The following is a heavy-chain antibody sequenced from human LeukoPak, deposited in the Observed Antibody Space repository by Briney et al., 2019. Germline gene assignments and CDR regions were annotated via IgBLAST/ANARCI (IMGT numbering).Heavy chain of an antibody. CDR3: ARGDILTGYYNPPFDC. D-gene: IGHD3-9*01. J-gene: IGHJ4*02. CDR2: INPGDSNT. Sequence: GESLKIPCKGPGYSFTSYWYGWWRQMPAKGLEGMGVINPGDSNTRYSPSFQGRVTISADKSITHAYLQWSTLKASATAMYYCARGDILTGYYNPPFDCWGQGTLVTVSS. V-gene: IGHV5-51*01. CDR1: GYSFTSYW.